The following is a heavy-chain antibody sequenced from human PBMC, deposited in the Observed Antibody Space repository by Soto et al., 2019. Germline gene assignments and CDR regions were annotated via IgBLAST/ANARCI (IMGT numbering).Heavy chain of an antibody. J-gene: IGHJ4*02. CDR1: GGSISSYY. D-gene: IGHD5-12*01. V-gene: IGHV4-59*08. CDR3: ARHSYGGLKYYFDY. CDR2: IYYSGST. Sequence: PSETLSLTCTVSGGSISSYYWSWIRQPPGKGLEWIGYIYYSGSTNYNPSLKSRVTISVDTSKNQFSLKLSSVTAADTAVYYCARHSYGGLKYYFDYWGQGTLVTVSS.